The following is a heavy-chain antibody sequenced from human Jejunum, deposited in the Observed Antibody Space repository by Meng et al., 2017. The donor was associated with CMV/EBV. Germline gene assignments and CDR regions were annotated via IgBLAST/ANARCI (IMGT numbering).Heavy chain of an antibody. D-gene: IGHD6-6*01. Sequence: GFTFTTYSMNWGRQAPGKGLEWVAVISYDGIIDYYTDSVQGRSTISRDNSKNTLYLQMNSLRADDTAIYYCARGRVSYTTWSPQAYWGQGTLVTVSS. CDR2: ISYDGIID. CDR3: ARGRVSYTTWSPQAY. J-gene: IGHJ4*02. CDR1: GFTFTTYS. V-gene: IGHV3-30*03.